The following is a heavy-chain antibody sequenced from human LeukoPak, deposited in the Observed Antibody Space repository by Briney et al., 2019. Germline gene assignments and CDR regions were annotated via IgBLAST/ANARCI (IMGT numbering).Heavy chain of an antibody. CDR3: AREAVFGWFDP. CDR1: GFTFSSYA. CDR2: ISSSGSTI. Sequence: PGGSLRLSCAASGFTFSSYAMNWVRQAPGKGLEWVSYISSSGSTIYYADSVKGRLTISRDNAKNSLYLQMNSLRAEDTAVYYCAREAVFGWFDPWGQGTLVTVSS. J-gene: IGHJ5*02. D-gene: IGHD3-10*01. V-gene: IGHV3-48*03.